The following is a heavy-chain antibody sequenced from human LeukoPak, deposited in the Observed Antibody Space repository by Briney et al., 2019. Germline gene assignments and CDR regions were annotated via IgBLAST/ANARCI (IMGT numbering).Heavy chain of an antibody. CDR2: IYYSGST. CDR3: ARVKSVRYNWNYGGKGAFDI. CDR1: GGSTSSGDYY. J-gene: IGHJ3*02. Sequence: SETLSLTCTVSGGSTSSGDYYWNWLRQPPGKGLEWIGYIYYSGSTYYNPSLKSRVTISVDTSKNQFSLKLSSVTAADTAVYYCARVKSVRYNWNYGGKGAFDIWGQGTMFTVSS. D-gene: IGHD1-7*01. V-gene: IGHV4-30-4*08.